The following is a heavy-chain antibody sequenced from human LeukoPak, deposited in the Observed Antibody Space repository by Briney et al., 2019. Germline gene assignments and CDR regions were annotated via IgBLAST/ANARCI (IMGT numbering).Heavy chain of an antibody. D-gene: IGHD2-2*01. CDR3: AREGYCSSTSCLDP. CDR1: GFTFSSYW. V-gene: IGHV3-74*01. J-gene: IGHJ5*02. Sequence: GGSLRLSCAASGFTFSSYWMRWVRQAPGKGLVWVSRINTDGSSTSYADSVKGRFTISRDNAKNTLYLQMNSLRAEDTAVYYCAREGYCSSTSCLDPWGQGTLVTVSS. CDR2: INTDGSST.